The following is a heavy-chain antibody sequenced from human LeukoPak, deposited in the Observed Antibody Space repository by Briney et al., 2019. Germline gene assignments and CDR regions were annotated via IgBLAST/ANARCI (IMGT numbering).Heavy chain of an antibody. D-gene: IGHD4-17*01. V-gene: IGHV3-23*01. J-gene: IGHJ3*02. CDR1: GFTFRSYA. Sequence: GGSLRLSCAASGFTFRSYAMNWVRQAPGKGLEWVSAISGSGSATYYADSVKGRFTISRDNSKNTLYLQMNSLRAEDTAVYYCAKDQYGEAFDIWGPGTCVTVSS. CDR2: ISGSGSAT. CDR3: AKDQYGEAFDI.